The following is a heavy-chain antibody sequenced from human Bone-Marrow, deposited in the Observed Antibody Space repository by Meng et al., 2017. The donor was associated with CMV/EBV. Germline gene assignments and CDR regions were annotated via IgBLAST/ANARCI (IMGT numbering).Heavy chain of an antibody. D-gene: IGHD3-22*01. V-gene: IGHV4-61*01. CDR1: GDSIMKNNYY. J-gene: IGHJ5*02. CDR3: ARETSSGYTNWFDP. Sequence: SETLSLTCSVSGDSIMKNNYYWGWIRQSPGKGLEWIGYIYYSGSTNYNPSLKSRVTISVDTSKNQFSLKLSSVTAADTAVYYCARETSSGYTNWFDPWGQGTLVTVSS. CDR2: IYYSGST.